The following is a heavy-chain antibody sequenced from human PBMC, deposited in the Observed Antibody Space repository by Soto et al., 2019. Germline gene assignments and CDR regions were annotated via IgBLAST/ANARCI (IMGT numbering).Heavy chain of an antibody. Sequence: QVQLVESGGGWVQPGRSLRLSCEATGFSFTTYGMHWVRQAPGKGLEWVADIGYDGNNKYYADSVEGRFTISRDNSKNTVYLQMKSLRGDDTAVYYCARRGVTGIVGIFGSPLDIWGQGTVVTVSS. CDR3: ARRGVTGIVGIFGSPLDI. V-gene: IGHV3-33*01. J-gene: IGHJ3*02. D-gene: IGHD1-1*01. CDR2: IGYDGNNK. CDR1: GFSFTTYG.